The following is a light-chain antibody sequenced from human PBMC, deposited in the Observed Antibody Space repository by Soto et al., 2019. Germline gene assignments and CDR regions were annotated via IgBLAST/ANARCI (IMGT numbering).Light chain of an antibody. CDR2: GAF. V-gene: IGKV3-20*01. Sequence: EIVLTQSPGTLSLSPGERATLSCRASQSVSGSYFAWYQQKPGQAPRLLIYGAFSRATGIPDRFSGSGSGTDFTLTISRLEPEDFAVYYCQQYGTSPRITFGPGTKVDIK. J-gene: IGKJ3*01. CDR3: QQYGTSPRIT. CDR1: QSVSGSY.